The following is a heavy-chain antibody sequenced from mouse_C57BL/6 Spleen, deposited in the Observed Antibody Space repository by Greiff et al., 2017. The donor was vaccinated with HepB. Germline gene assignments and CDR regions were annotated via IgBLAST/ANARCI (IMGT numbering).Heavy chain of an antibody. CDR1: GFTFNTYA. D-gene: IGHD2-2*01. V-gene: IGHV10-3*01. CDR2: IRSKSSNYAT. Sequence: EVQGVESGGGLVQPKGSLKLSCAASGFTFNTYAMHWVRQAPGKGLEWVARIRSKSSNYATYYADSVKDRFTISRDDSQSMLYLQMNNLKTEDTAMYYCVREGGYDAWFAYWGQGTLVTVSA. CDR3: VREGGYDAWFAY. J-gene: IGHJ3*01.